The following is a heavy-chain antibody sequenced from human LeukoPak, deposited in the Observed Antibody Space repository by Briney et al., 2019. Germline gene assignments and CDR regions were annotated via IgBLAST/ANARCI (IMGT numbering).Heavy chain of an antibody. Sequence: PGRSLRLSCAASGFTFSSYGMHWVRQAPGKGLEWVAGISNDGGNEYYGDSVKGRFTIFRDNSKNTLHVQMYSLRAEDTAVYYCAKEEAGYCSGGRCYSLNYWGQGTLVTVSS. CDR1: GFTFSSYG. D-gene: IGHD2-15*01. J-gene: IGHJ4*02. V-gene: IGHV3-30*18. CDR2: ISNDGGNE. CDR3: AKEEAGYCSGGRCYSLNY.